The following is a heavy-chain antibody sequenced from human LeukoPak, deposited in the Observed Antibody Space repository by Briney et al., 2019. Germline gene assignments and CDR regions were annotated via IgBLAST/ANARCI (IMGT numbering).Heavy chain of an antibody. CDR1: GFTFNNYA. V-gene: IGHV3-23*01. Sequence: GGSLRLSCAVSGFTFNNYAMTWVRQAPGKGLEWVSTITDDGNTRYYADSVKGRFTISRDNSKNTLYLQMNSLRAEDTAVYYCARDHSSSWYPSGAFDIWGQGTMVTVSS. CDR3: ARDHSSSWYPSGAFDI. D-gene: IGHD6-13*01. J-gene: IGHJ3*02. CDR2: ITDDGNTR.